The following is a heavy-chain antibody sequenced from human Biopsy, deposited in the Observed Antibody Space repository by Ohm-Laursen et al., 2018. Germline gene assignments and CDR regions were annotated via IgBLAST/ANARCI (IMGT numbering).Heavy chain of an antibody. CDR3: ARRLPLRGFAFDV. CDR1: GDSITSYF. J-gene: IGHJ3*01. V-gene: IGHV4-59*08. D-gene: IGHD3-10*01. Sequence: GTPSLTCTVSGDSITSYFWNWIRQAPGKGLEWIGNIYYRGNTNYSPSLKSRATISLDSSKNHFSLNLNSVTATDTAVYYCARRLPLRGFAFDVWGQGTVVTVS. CDR2: IYYRGNT.